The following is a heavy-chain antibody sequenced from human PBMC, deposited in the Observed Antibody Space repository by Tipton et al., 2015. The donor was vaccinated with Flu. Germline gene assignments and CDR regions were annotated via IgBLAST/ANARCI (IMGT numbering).Heavy chain of an antibody. CDR2: ITWNSNVL. Sequence: SLRLSCAASGFTFDDFSMHWVRQPPGKGLEWVAGITWNSNVLGYADSVKGRFTISRDDVENILHLQMTSLRVEDTALYYCAKEITMMGEAPFEYRGQGTLVTVSS. CDR3: AKEITMMGEAPFEY. J-gene: IGHJ4*02. D-gene: IGHD3-10*02. CDR1: GFTFDDFS. V-gene: IGHV3-9*01.